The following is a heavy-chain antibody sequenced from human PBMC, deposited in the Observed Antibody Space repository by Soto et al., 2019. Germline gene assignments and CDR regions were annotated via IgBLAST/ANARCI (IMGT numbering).Heavy chain of an antibody. V-gene: IGHV4-39*07. CDR3: ARGRYYDFWSGYWTNYYGMDV. Sequence: PSETLSLTCSVSGGSIGSSSYYFGWIRQPPGKGLEWIGEINHSGSTNYNPSLKSRVTISVDTSKNQFSLKLSSVTAADTAVYYCARGRYYDFWSGYWTNYYGMDVWGQGTTVTV. J-gene: IGHJ6*02. CDR2: INHSGST. D-gene: IGHD3-3*01. CDR1: GGSIGSSSYY.